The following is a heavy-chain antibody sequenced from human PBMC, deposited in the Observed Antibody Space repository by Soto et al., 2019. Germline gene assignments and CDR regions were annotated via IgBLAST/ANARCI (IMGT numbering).Heavy chain of an antibody. CDR2: MSGSGGST. J-gene: IGHJ4*02. V-gene: IGHV3-23*01. D-gene: IGHD1-26*01. CDR3: ERRGSGSYYDY. CDR1: GFTFSSYP. Sequence: EVQLLESGGGLVQPGGSLRLSCAASGFTFSSYPMRWVRQAPGKGLEWVSAMSGSGGSTYYADSVKGRFTISRDNSKNTLYLQMNSQRAEDTAVYYCERRGSGSYYDYWGQGTLVTVSS.